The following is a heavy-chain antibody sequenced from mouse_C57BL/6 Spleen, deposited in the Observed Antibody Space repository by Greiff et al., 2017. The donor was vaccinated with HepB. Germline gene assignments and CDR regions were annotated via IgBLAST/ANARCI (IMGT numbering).Heavy chain of an antibody. D-gene: IGHD2-1*01. J-gene: IGHJ2*01. CDR3: ARGGNYRGYFDY. V-gene: IGHV1-26*01. CDR1: GYTFTDYY. CDR2: INPNNGGT. Sequence: VQLQQSGPELVKPGASVKISCKASGYTFTDYYMNWVKQSHGKSLEWIGDINPNNGGTSYNQKFKGKATLTVDKSSSTAYMELRSLTSEDSAVYYCARGGNYRGYFDYWGQGTTLTVSS.